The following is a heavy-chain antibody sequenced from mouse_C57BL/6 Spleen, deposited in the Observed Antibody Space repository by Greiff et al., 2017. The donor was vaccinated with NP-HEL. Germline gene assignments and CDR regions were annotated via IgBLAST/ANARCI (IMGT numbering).Heavy chain of an antibody. V-gene: IGHV3-6*01. CDR2: ISYDGSN. CDR3: ARGGAKALDY. D-gene: IGHD1-3*01. CDR1: GYSITSGYY. Sequence: VQLKESGPGLVKPSQSLSLTCSVTGYSITSGYYWNWIRQFPGNKLEWMGYISYDGSNNYNPSLKNRISITRDTSKNQFFLTLNSVTTEDTATYYCARGGAKALDYWGQGTTLTVSS. J-gene: IGHJ2*01.